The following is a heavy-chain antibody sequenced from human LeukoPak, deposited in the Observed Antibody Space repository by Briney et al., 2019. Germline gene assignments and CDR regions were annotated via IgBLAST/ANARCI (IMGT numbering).Heavy chain of an antibody. J-gene: IGHJ3*02. CDR2: ISSSGSTI. CDR1: GFTFSSYE. D-gene: IGHD3-22*01. Sequence: PGGSLRLSCAASGFTFSSYEMNWVRRAPGKGLEWISYISSSGSTIYNAESVKGRFTISRDNAKNSLYLQMNSLRAEDTAVYYCAREAKSRVVVITTSSSKNDAFDIWGQGTMVTVSS. CDR3: AREAKSRVVVITTSSSKNDAFDI. V-gene: IGHV3-48*03.